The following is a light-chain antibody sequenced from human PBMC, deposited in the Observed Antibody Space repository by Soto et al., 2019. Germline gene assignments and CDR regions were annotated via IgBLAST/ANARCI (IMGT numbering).Light chain of an antibody. CDR1: QSVSSNN. CDR3: QQYGSSPCT. V-gene: IGKV3-20*01. J-gene: IGKJ1*01. CDR2: GAS. Sequence: ENVLTQSPGTLSLSPGERATLSCRASQSVSSNNLAWYQQKPGQAPRLLIYGASSRATGIPDRFSGSGSGTDFTLTITRLEPEDFAVYYCQQYGSSPCTFGQGTKVEIK.